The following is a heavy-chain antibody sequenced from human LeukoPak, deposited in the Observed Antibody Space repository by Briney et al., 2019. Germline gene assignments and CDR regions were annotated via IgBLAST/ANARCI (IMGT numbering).Heavy chain of an antibody. CDR3: ARAYSPPQWSPFDY. Sequence: SETLSLTCTVSGGSISSGSYYWGWIRQPPGKGLEWIGSIYYSGSTYYKPSLKSRVTISLDTSKNQFSLKLSSVTAADAAVYYCARAYSPPQWSPFDYWGQGTLVTVSS. J-gene: IGHJ4*02. CDR1: GGSISSGSYY. D-gene: IGHD6-13*01. V-gene: IGHV4-39*07. CDR2: IYYSGST.